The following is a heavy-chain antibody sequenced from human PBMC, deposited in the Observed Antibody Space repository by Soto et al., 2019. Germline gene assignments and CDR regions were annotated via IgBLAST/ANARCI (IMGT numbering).Heavy chain of an antibody. J-gene: IGHJ4*02. CDR2: ISYDGSNK. D-gene: IGHD6-13*01. CDR3: ARDSLIAAAVVESDFDY. V-gene: IGHV3-30*03. Sequence: GGSLRLSCAASGFTFSSYGMHWVRQAPGKGLEWVAVISYDGSNKYYADSVKGRFTISRDNSKNTLYLQMNSLRAEDTAVYYCARDSLIAAAVVESDFDYWGQGTLVTVSS. CDR1: GFTFSSYG.